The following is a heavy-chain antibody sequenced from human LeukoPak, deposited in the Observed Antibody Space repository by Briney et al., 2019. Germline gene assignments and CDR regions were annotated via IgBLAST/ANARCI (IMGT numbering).Heavy chain of an antibody. CDR3: AKRPVSAVVGAPTLVY. D-gene: IGHD1-26*01. CDR2: ISGSTGST. CDR1: GLTFSNYA. J-gene: IGHJ4*01. Sequence: PGGSLTLSCAPSGLTFSNYAMNWARQAPGKGLERVSRISGSTGSTYYADSVKGRFSISRDTSKNTVYLQMNRLRVEDTAGYYCAKRPVSAVVGAPTLVYWGEGPVVTVSS. V-gene: IGHV3-23*01.